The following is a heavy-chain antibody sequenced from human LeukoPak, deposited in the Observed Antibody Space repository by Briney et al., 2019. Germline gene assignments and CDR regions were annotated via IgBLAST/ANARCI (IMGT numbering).Heavy chain of an antibody. CDR1: GDSISGYF. J-gene: IGHJ4*02. CDR3: ARRGYSYGYRGLNYYFDY. CDR2: IHYSGAT. D-gene: IGHD5-18*01. V-gene: IGHV4-59*08. Sequence: SETLSLTCTVSGDSISGYFWSWIRQTPGKGLEWIGYIHYSGATNYNPSLKSRVTMSVDTSKDQFSLKLSSVTAADTAVYYCARRGYSYGYRGLNYYFDYWGQGTLVTVSS.